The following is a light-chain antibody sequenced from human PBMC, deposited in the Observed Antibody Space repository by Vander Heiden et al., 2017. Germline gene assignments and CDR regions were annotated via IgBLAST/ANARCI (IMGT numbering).Light chain of an antibody. J-gene: IGKJ1*01. CDR1: QGISSY. Sequence: DIQLTQSPSFLSASVRDRVTITCRASQGISSYLAWYQQKPGKAPKLLFYAASTLQSGVPSMFSGSGSGTEFTLTISSLQPEYFATYYCQQHNRYPTFGQGTKVEIK. CDR2: AAS. V-gene: IGKV1-9*01. CDR3: QQHNRYPT.